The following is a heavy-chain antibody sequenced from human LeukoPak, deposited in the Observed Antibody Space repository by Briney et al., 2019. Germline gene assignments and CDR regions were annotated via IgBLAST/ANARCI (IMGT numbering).Heavy chain of an antibody. J-gene: IGHJ6*02. D-gene: IGHD3-3*01. Sequence: SETLSLTCAVYGGSFSGYYWSWLRQPPGKGLEWIGEINHSGSTNYNPSLKSRVTISVDTSKNQFSLKLSSVTAADTAVYYCARGRGITIFGVPLYYYGMDVWGQGTTVTVSS. CDR1: GGSFSGYY. V-gene: IGHV4-34*01. CDR2: INHSGST. CDR3: ARGRGITIFGVPLYYYGMDV.